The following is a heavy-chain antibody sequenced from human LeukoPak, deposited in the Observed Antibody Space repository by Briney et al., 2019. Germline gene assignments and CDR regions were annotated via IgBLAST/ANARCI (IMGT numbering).Heavy chain of an antibody. V-gene: IGHV1-18*01. CDR1: GYTFTSYG. J-gene: IGHJ4*02. D-gene: IGHD4-17*01. Sequence: ASVKVSFKASGYTFTSYGISWVRQTPGQGLEWMGRISGYNGNTNYAQKLQGRVTMTTDTSTSTAYMELRSLRSDDTAVYYCARDEAVTSPFDYWGQGTLVTVSS. CDR3: ARDEAVTSPFDY. CDR2: ISGYNGNT.